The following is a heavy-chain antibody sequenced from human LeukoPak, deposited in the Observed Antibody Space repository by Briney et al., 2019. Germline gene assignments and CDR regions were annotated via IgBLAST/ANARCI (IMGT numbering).Heavy chain of an antibody. CDR2: INPNSGGT. CDR3: ARDLGRIGVTGTRGFVTRGFDS. J-gene: IGHJ4*02. CDR1: GYTFTASY. Sequence: ASVKVSCKASGYTFTASYMHWVRQAPGQGLEWMGWINPNSGGTNYAQKFQGRVTMTRDTSINTAYMDLGRLTSDDTAVYYCARDLGRIGVTGTRGFVTRGFDSWGQGTLVTVSS. D-gene: IGHD6-19*01. V-gene: IGHV1-2*02.